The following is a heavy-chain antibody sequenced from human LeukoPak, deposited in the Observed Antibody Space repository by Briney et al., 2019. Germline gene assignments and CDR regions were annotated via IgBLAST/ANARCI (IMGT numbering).Heavy chain of an antibody. Sequence: GRSLRLSCAASGFTFSSYAMSWVRQAPGKGLEWVSAISGSGGSTYYADSVKGRFTISRDNSKNTLYLQMNSLRAEDTAVYYCAKFHSSRMVSYWGQGTLVTVSS. CDR2: ISGSGGST. D-gene: IGHD5-18*01. CDR3: AKFHSSRMVSY. CDR1: GFTFSSYA. J-gene: IGHJ4*02. V-gene: IGHV3-23*01.